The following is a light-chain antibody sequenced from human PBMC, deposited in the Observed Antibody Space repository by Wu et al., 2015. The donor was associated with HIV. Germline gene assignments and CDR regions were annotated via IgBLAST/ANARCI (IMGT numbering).Light chain of an antibody. J-gene: IGKJ4*01. CDR1: QSVSSY. Sequence: ETVLTQSPATLSLSPGERATLSCRASQSVSSYLTWYQQKPGQAPRLLIYDATNRATGIPDRFSGSGSGTDFTLTISSLEPEDFAVYYCQQRRNWPLTFGGGTKVEIK. V-gene: IGKV3-11*01. CDR2: DAT. CDR3: QQRRNWPLT.